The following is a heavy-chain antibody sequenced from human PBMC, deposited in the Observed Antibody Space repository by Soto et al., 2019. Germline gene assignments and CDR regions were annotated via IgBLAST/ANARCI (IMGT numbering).Heavy chain of an antibody. CDR3: ARHPGFTYHVDV. CDR1: GGSISTYY. V-gene: IGHV4-59*08. CDR2: VYYTGST. Sequence: SETLSLTCTVSGGSISTYYWSWIRRPPGKGLEWIGYVYYTGSTNYNPSLKSRVTISVDTSKNQFSLNLNSVTAADTAVYYCARHPGFTYHVDVWGKGTTVTVSS. J-gene: IGHJ6*03. D-gene: IGHD3-10*01.